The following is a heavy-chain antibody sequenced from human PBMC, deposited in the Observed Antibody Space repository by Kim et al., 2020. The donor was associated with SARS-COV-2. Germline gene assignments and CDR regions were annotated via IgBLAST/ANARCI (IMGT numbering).Heavy chain of an antibody. J-gene: IGHJ4*02. CDR2: MHPGESDT. CDR1: GYSFTNYW. V-gene: IGHV5-51*01. CDR3: AKSQTSLGSGVYYFDY. D-gene: IGHD3-10*01. Sequence: GESLKISCKASGYSFTNYWIAWVRQMPGKGLEWMGSMHPGESDTRYSPSFQGQVTISADKSISTAYLQWSSLKASDTAIYYCAKSQTSLGSGVYYFDYWGQGILITVTS.